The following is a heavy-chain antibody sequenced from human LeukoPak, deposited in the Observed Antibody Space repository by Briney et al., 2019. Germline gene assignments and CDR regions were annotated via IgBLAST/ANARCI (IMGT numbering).Heavy chain of an antibody. CDR3: ARYSYGLMVLDY. V-gene: IGHV1-18*01. CDR1: GYTFTSYG. D-gene: IGHD5-18*01. J-gene: IGHJ4*02. CDR2: ISAYNGNT. Sequence: ASVKVSCKASGYTFTSYGISWVRQAPGQGLEWMGWISAYNGNTNYAQKLQGRVTMTTDTSTSTAYMELRSLRSDDTAVYYCARYSYGLMVLDYWGQGSLVTVSS.